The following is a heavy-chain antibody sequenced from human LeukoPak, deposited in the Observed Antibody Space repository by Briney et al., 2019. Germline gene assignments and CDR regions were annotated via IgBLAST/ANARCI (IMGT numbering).Heavy chain of an antibody. Sequence: GRSLRLSCAASGFTFSSYAMHWVRQAPGKGLEWVAVISYDGSNKYYADSVKGRFTISRDNSKNTLYLQMNSLRAEDTAVYYCARDPRRETDYSNLDYWGQGTLVTVSS. CDR1: GFTFSSYA. V-gene: IGHV3-30-3*01. D-gene: IGHD4-11*01. CDR3: ARDPRRETDYSNLDY. J-gene: IGHJ4*02. CDR2: ISYDGSNK.